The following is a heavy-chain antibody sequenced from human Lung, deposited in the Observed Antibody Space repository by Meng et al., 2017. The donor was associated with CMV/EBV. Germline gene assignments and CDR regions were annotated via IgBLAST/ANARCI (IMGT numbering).Heavy chain of an antibody. CDR3: ARGWDIVLVPAAPDLAY. V-gene: IGHV3-21*06. D-gene: IGHD2-2*01. CDR2: ISSGSGYI. J-gene: IGHJ4*02. Sequence: GESLKISCAASGFTFSDYSMNRVRQAPGKGLEWVSSISSGSGYIYYADSVRGRFTISRDNAKNSLYLQMNSLRAEDTAVYFCARGWDIVLVPAAPDLAYWGQGTLVTVSS. CDR1: GFTFSDYS.